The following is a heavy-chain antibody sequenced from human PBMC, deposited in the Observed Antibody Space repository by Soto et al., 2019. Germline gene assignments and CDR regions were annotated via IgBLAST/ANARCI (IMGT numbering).Heavy chain of an antibody. CDR1: GFNFISYG. D-gene: IGHD2-15*01. CDR2: IWYDGSNK. CDR3: AGYCSGGSCYFHHYYYYGMDV. Sequence: GGSLRLCCASSGFNFISYGMHWVRPAPGKGLEWVAVIWYDGSNKYYADSVKGRFTISRDNSKNTLYLQMNSLRAEDTAVYYCAGYCSGGSCYFHHYYYYGMDVWGQGTKVTVSS. J-gene: IGHJ6*02. V-gene: IGHV3-30*02.